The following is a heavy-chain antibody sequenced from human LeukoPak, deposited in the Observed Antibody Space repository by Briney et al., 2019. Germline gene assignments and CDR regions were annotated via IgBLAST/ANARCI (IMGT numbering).Heavy chain of an antibody. CDR1: GYTFTSYD. V-gene: IGHV1-8*01. CDR3: ARVSRHFDWLSTYYYYYMDV. Sequence: ASVKVSCKASGYTFTSYDINSVRQATGQGLEWMGWMNPNRGNTDYAQKFQGRVTMTRNTSISTAYMELSSLRSEDRAVYYCARVSRHFDWLSTYYYYYMDVWGKGTTVTISS. J-gene: IGHJ6*03. D-gene: IGHD3-9*01. CDR2: MNPNRGNT.